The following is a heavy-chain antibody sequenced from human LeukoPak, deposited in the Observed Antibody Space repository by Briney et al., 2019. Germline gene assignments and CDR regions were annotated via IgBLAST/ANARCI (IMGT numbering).Heavy chain of an antibody. CDR2: INPNSGDT. CDR1: GYTFIDHY. CDR3: VRGITLAGRGCFDF. V-gene: IGHV1-2*02. D-gene: IGHD6-19*01. Sequence: GASVKVSCKASGYTFIDHYVHWVRQAPGQGLEWMGWINPNSGDTYYAQNFQGRVTMTRDTSISTSYMELSELRSDDTAIYYCVRGITLAGRGCFDFWGQGTLVTVSS. J-gene: IGHJ4*02.